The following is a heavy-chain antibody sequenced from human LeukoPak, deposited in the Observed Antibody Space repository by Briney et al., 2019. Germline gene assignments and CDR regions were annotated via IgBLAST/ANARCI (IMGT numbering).Heavy chain of an antibody. Sequence: AGGSLRLSCAASGFTFDDYAMHWVRQAPGKGLEWVSLISGDGGSTYYADSVKGRFTISRDNSKNSLYLQMNSLRTEGTALYYCAKDKYSGSYQDAFDIWGQGTMVTVSS. CDR2: ISGDGGST. J-gene: IGHJ3*02. CDR1: GFTFDDYA. V-gene: IGHV3-43*02. D-gene: IGHD1-26*01. CDR3: AKDKYSGSYQDAFDI.